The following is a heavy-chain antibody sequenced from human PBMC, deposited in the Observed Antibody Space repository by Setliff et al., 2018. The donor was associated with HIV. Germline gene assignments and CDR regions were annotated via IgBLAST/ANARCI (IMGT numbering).Heavy chain of an antibody. Sequence: PGESLKISCQGSGYSFTSYWIGWVRQMPGKGLEWMGIIYPGDSATRYSPSFQGQVTISADKSISTAYLQWSSLKASDTAMYYCARRMWQQDSKFMYYFDYWGQGTLVTVSS. CDR3: ARRMWQQDSKFMYYFDY. J-gene: IGHJ4*02. CDR1: GYSFTSYW. V-gene: IGHV5-51*01. CDR2: IYPGDSAT. D-gene: IGHD6-13*01.